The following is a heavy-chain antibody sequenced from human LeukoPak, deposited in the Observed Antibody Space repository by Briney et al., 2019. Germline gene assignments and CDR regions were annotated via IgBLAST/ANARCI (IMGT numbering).Heavy chain of an antibody. V-gene: IGHV1-18*01. CDR2: VSPSSGHT. Sequence: ASVKVSCKAFGYTFTNYGITWLRQAPGQGLEWMGWVSPSSGHTNYTQNLQDRVTMTTDTPTNTAYMELRSLRSDDTAVYYCARGEVSAVVVDVATEDAFDIWGQGTMVTVSS. D-gene: IGHD2-15*01. CDR3: ARGEVSAVVVDVATEDAFDI. CDR1: GYTFTNYG. J-gene: IGHJ3*02.